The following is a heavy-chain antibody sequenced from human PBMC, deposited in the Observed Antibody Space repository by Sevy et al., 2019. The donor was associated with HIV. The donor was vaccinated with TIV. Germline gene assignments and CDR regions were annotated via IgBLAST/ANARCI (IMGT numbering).Heavy chain of an antibody. D-gene: IGHD4-17*01. V-gene: IGHV3-48*03. Sequence: GESLKISCAASGVTFSSFEMNWVRQTPGKGLEWVSFISSSGSLIYYADSVKGRFTISRDNAKNSLNLQMNSLRAEDTGVYYCTRDLPPSATTVAHFDYWGQGTLVTVSS. CDR2: ISSSGSLI. CDR3: TRDLPPSATTVAHFDY. CDR1: GVTFSSFE. J-gene: IGHJ4*02.